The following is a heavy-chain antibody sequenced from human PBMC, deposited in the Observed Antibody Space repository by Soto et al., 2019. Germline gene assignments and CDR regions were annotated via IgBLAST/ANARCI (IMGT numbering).Heavy chain of an antibody. CDR3: TREQSDDNYFDP. V-gene: IGHV4-61*08. CDR2: IYYSGGT. J-gene: IGHJ5*02. Sequence: SETLALTCTVSGAALSSGGYFYTWVRQPPGKGLEWLGYIYYSGGTNYNPSPKSRVTISLDKSKSQFSLRLISVTAADTAVYYCTREQSDDNYFDPWGQGTLVTVSS. CDR1: GAALSSGGYF. D-gene: IGHD6-19*01.